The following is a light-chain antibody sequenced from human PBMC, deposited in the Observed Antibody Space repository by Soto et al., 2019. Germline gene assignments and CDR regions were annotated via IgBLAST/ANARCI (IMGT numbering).Light chain of an antibody. CDR1: QSVSSN. Sequence: EIVMTQSPAPLSVSPGERVTLSCRASQSVSSNLAWYQQKPDQAPRLLIYGASTRATGIPARFSGSGSGTAFTLTISSLQSEDFAVYYWQQYNNWSPYTFGQGTKLEIK. J-gene: IGKJ2*01. CDR3: QQYNNWSPYT. V-gene: IGKV3-15*01. CDR2: GAS.